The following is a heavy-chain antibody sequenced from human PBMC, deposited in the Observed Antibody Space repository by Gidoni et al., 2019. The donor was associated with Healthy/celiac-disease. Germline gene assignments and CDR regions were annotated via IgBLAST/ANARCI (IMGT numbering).Heavy chain of an antibody. V-gene: IGHV3-7*03. CDR3: ARGQGGMMAPFDY. J-gene: IGHJ4*02. CDR1: GFTFSSYW. Sequence: EVQLVESGGGLVQPGGSLRLSCAASGFTFSSYWMSWVRQAPGKGLEWVANIKQDGSEKYYVDSVKGRFTISRDNAKNSLYLQMNSLRAEDTAVYYCARGQGGMMAPFDYWGQGTLVTVSS. D-gene: IGHD1-26*01. CDR2: IKQDGSEK.